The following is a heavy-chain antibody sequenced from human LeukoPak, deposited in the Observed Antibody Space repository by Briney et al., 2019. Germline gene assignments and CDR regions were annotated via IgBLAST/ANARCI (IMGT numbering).Heavy chain of an antibody. Sequence: EASVKVSCKASGYTFTSCGISWVRQAPGQGLEWMGWISAYNGNTNYAQKLQGRVTMTTDTSTSTAYMELRSLRSDDTAVYYCARGARYCSSTSCRPFDYWGQGTLVTVSS. D-gene: IGHD2-2*01. J-gene: IGHJ4*02. CDR1: GYTFTSCG. V-gene: IGHV1-18*01. CDR2: ISAYNGNT. CDR3: ARGARYCSSTSCRPFDY.